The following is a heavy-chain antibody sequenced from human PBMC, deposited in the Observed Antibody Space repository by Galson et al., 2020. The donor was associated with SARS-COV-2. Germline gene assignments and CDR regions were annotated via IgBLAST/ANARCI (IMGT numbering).Heavy chain of an antibody. CDR1: GFTFSSYG. CDR3: ARDIVVVPAAPPDI. D-gene: IGHD2-2*01. J-gene: IGHJ3*02. V-gene: IGHV3-33*01. CDR2: IWYDGSNK. Sequence: GGSLRLSCAASGFTFSSYGMHWVRQAPGKGLEWVAVIWYDGSNKYYADSVKGRFTISRDNSKNTLYLQMNSLRAEDTAVYYCARDIVVVPAAPPDIWGQGTMVTVSS.